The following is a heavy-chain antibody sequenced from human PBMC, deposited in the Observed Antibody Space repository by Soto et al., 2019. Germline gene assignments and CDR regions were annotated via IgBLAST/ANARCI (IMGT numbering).Heavy chain of an antibody. CDR3: ATDQNLARSGWPTLDY. CDR1: GYTFTSYA. J-gene: IGHJ4*02. CDR2: INAGNGNT. V-gene: IGHV1-3*01. Sequence: ASVKVSCKASGYTFTSYAMHWVRQAPGQRLEWMGWINAGNGNTKYSQKFQGRVTITRDTSASTAYMELSSLRSEDTAVYYCATDQNLARSGWPTLDYWGQGTLVTVSS. D-gene: IGHD6-19*01.